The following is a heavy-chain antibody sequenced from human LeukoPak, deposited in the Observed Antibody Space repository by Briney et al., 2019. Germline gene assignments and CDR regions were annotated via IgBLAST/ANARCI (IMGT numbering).Heavy chain of an antibody. D-gene: IGHD5-18*01. V-gene: IGHV3-21*01. Sequence: PGGSLRLSCAASGFTFSSYSMNWVRQAPGKGLEWVSSISSSSSYIYYADSVKGRFTISRDNAKNSLYLQMNSLRAEDTAVYYCARGGYSYGRDEYYFDYWGQGTLVTVSS. J-gene: IGHJ4*02. CDR2: ISSSSSYI. CDR1: GFTFSSYS. CDR3: ARGGYSYGRDEYYFDY.